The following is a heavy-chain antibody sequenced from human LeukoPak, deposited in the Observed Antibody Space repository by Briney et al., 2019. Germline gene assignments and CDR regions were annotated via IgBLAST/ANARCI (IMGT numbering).Heavy chain of an antibody. CDR1: GFTFSSYD. CDR2: IGTAGDT. J-gene: IGHJ3*02. CDR3: ARSGSRGAFDI. D-gene: IGHD1-26*01. V-gene: IGHV3-13*04. Sequence: GGSLRLSCAASGFTFSSYDMHWVRQATGKGLEWVSAIGTAGDTYYPGSVKGRFTVSRENAKNSLYLQMNSLRAGDTAVYYCARSGSRGAFDIWGQGTMVTVSS.